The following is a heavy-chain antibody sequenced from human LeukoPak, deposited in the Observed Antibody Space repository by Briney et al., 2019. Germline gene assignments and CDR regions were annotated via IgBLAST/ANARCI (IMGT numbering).Heavy chain of an antibody. V-gene: IGHV4-59*01. Sequence: SETLSLTCTVSGGSISSYYWSWIRQPPGKGREWMGYIYYSGSTNYNPSLKSRVTISVDTSKNQFSLKLSSVTAADSAVYYCARTLVNSRYYYGMDVWGQGTTVTVSS. J-gene: IGHJ6*02. D-gene: IGHD2/OR15-2a*01. CDR1: GGSISSYY. CDR2: IYYSGST. CDR3: ARTLVNSRYYYGMDV.